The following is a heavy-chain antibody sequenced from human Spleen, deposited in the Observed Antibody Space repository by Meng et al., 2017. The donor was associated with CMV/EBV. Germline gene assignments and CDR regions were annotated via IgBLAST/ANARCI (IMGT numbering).Heavy chain of an antibody. D-gene: IGHD6-6*01. CDR1: GYNFTTYW. V-gene: IGHV5-51*01. CDR2: IYPGDSDT. Sequence: KVSCKGSGYNFTTYWIGWVRQMPGKGLEWMGIIYPGDSDTRYSPSFQGQVTISADKSISTAYLQWSSLKASDTAMYYCARRGARGRSGHYFDYWGQGTLVTVSS. CDR3: ARRGARGRSGHYFDY. J-gene: IGHJ4*02.